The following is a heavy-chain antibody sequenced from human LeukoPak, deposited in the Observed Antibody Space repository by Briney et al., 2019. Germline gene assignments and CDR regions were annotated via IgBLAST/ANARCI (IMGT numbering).Heavy chain of an antibody. Sequence: QPGGSLRLSCGASGFTFSSSAMNWVRQTPGKGQEWVSTMSGSGGGTYYADSVKGRFTVSRDNSKNTLYLQMNNLRAEDTAVYYCAKGDPPGYRGQGTLVTVSS. D-gene: IGHD5-24*01. CDR2: MSGSGGGT. CDR3: AKGDPPGY. CDR1: GFTFSSSA. J-gene: IGHJ1*01. V-gene: IGHV3-23*01.